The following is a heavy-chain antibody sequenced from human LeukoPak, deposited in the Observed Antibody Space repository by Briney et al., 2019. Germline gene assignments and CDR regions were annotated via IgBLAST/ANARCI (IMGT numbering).Heavy chain of an antibody. J-gene: IGHJ4*02. CDR1: GYTFTGYY. V-gene: IGHV1-2*02. CDR2: INPNSGGT. CDR3: ARTYSSRPTPPDY. D-gene: IGHD6-13*01. Sequence: ASVKVSCKASGYTFTGYYMHWVRRAPGQGLEWMGWINPNSGGTNYAQKFQGRVTMTRDTSISTAYMELSRLRSDDTAVYYCARTYSSRPTPPDYWGQGTLVTVSS.